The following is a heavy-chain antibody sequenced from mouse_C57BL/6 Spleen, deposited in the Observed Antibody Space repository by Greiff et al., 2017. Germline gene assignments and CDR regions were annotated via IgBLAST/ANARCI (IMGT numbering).Heavy chain of an antibody. Sequence: VQLQQPGAELVMPGASVKLSCKASGYTFTSYWMHWVKQRPGQGLEWIGEIDPSDSYTNYNQKFKGKSTLTVDKSSSTAYMQLSSLTSEDSAVYYCARWDTTVVAPAYWGQGTLVTVSA. D-gene: IGHD1-1*01. CDR2: IDPSDSYT. V-gene: IGHV1-69*01. CDR3: ARWDTTVVAPAY. J-gene: IGHJ3*01. CDR1: GYTFTSYW.